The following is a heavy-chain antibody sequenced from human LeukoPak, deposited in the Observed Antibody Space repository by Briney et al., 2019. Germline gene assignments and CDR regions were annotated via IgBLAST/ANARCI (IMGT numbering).Heavy chain of an antibody. J-gene: IGHJ4*02. V-gene: IGHV3-21*01. CDR1: GFTFGSYS. CDR2: ISSTSRYI. D-gene: IGHD3-3*01. CDR3: ARDVFWSGYPTDY. Sequence: GGSLRLSCAASGFTFGSYSMNWVRKVPGKGLQWVSSISSTSRYIYYLDSVKGRFTVSRDNAKNSLSLQMNSLGVEDTAVYFCARDVFWSGYPTDYWGQGTLVTVSS.